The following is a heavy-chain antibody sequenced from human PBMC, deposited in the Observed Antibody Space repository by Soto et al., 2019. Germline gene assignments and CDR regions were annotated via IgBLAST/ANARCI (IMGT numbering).Heavy chain of an antibody. J-gene: IGHJ6*02. CDR2: ISYDGSDK. D-gene: IGHD5-18*01. V-gene: IGHV3-30-3*01. Sequence: QVHLVESGGGVVQPGRSLRLSCAASGFTFSNYAMHWVRQAPGKGLEWVAVISYDGSDKYNANSVKGRFTISRDNSKNTLYLQMNSLRAEDTTVYYCERDTGPNGYNDYYFGMDVWGQGTTVTVSS. CDR3: ERDTGPNGYNDYYFGMDV. CDR1: GFTFSNYA.